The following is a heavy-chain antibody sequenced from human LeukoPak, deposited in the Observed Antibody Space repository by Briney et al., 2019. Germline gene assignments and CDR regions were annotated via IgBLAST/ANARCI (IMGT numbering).Heavy chain of an antibody. CDR1: GFTFSDYY. V-gene: IGHV3-11*01. D-gene: IGHD4-17*01. CDR2: ISSSGSTI. CDR3: ARDSGTTSLYDYGDYYYGMDV. J-gene: IGHJ6*02. Sequence: WGSLRLSCAASGFTFSDYYMSWIRQAPGKGLEWVSYISSSGSTIYYADSVKGRFTISRDNAKNSLYLQMNSLRAEDTAVYYCARDSGTTSLYDYGDYYYGMDVWGQGTTVTVSS.